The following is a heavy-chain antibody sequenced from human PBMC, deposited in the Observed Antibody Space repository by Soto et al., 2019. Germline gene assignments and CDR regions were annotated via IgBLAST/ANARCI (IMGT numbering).Heavy chain of an antibody. J-gene: IGHJ5*02. CDR2: ISYDGSNK. CDR1: GFTFSSYG. CDR3: VLSSGFAP. Sequence: QVQLVESGGGVVQPGRSLRLSCAASGFTFSSYGMHWVRQAPGKGLEWVAVISYDGSNKYYADSVKGRFTISRDNSKNTLYLQMNSLRAEDTDVYYCVLSSGFAPWGQGTLVTVSS. V-gene: IGHV3-30*03.